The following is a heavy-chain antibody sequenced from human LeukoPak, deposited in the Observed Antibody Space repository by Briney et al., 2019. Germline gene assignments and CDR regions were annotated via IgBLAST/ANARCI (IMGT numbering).Heavy chain of an antibody. Sequence: GSLRLSCAASGFTFGSYGMSWVRQAPGKGLEWVSFVSPSGDRTSNADSVEGRFTISRDNPRDTLYLQMNSLRDEDTAGYYCAIMHGYYDGSGYWVQWGQGTLVTVSA. J-gene: IGHJ4*02. V-gene: IGHV3-23*01. CDR3: AIMHGYYDGSGYWVQ. CDR1: GFTFGSYG. CDR2: VSPSGDRT. D-gene: IGHD3-22*01.